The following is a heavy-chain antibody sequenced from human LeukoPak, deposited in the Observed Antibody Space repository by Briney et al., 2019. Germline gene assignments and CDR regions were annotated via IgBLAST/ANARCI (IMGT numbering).Heavy chain of an antibody. J-gene: IGHJ4*02. CDR2: ISGSGGST. CDR3: AKDDSSGYYPY. Sequence: GGSLRLSCAASGFTFSSYSVNWVRQAPGKGLEWVSAISGSGGSTYYADSVKGRFTISRDNSKNTLYLQMYSLRAEDTAVYYCAKDDSSGYYPYWGQGTLVTVSS. D-gene: IGHD3-22*01. V-gene: IGHV3-23*01. CDR1: GFTFSSYS.